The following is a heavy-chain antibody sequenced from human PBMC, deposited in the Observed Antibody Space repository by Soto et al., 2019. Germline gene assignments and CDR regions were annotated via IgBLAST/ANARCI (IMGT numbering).Heavy chain of an antibody. Sequence: QVQLVQSGAEEKKPGASVKVSCKVSGYTFISYSMHWVRQAPGQRLEWMGWINVGIGNTKYSQKIQGRVTITIDTSASTGYMELSSLRSEDTAVYYCARERWASGSRWFDPWGQGTLVTVSS. J-gene: IGHJ5*02. V-gene: IGHV1-3*05. D-gene: IGHD6-19*01. CDR1: GYTFISYS. CDR2: INVGIGNT. CDR3: ARERWASGSRWFDP.